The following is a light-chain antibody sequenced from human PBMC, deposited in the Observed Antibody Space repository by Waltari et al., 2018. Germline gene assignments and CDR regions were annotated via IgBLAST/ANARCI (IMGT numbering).Light chain of an antibody. Sequence: QSALTQPASVSGSPGQSITISCTGTSSDVGYYDYVSWYQQYPGKAPKVLIYDGSERPSGVSSRFSASKSANTASLTISGLQAEDEADYYCSSFTSISTWVFGGGTKVTVL. V-gene: IGLV2-14*01. CDR2: DGS. J-gene: IGLJ3*02. CDR3: SSFTSISTWV. CDR1: SSDVGYYDY.